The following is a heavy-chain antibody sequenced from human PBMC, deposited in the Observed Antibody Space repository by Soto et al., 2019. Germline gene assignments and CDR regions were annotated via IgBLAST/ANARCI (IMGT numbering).Heavy chain of an antibody. J-gene: IGHJ6*02. CDR2: ISAYNGNT. CDR3: ARDGYCSSTSCSDGMDV. D-gene: IGHD2-2*03. Sequence: GASVKVSCKASGYTFTSYGISWVRQAPGQGLEWMGWISAYNGNTNYAQKLQGRVTMTTDTSTGTAYMELRSLRSDDTAVYYCARDGYCSSTSCSDGMDVWGQGTTVTVSS. V-gene: IGHV1-18*01. CDR1: GYTFTSYG.